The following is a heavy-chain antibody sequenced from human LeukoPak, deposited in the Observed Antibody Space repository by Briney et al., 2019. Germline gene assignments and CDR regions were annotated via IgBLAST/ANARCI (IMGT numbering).Heavy chain of an antibody. V-gene: IGHV3-23*01. CDR1: GFTFSSYA. CDR3: AKAIYDSSGYYPPADAFDI. J-gene: IGHJ3*02. Sequence: PGGSLRLSCAASGFTFSSYAMSWVRQAPGKGLEWVSAISGSGGSTYYADSVKGRFTISRDNSKNTLYLQMNSLRAEDTAVYYCAKAIYDSSGYYPPADAFDIWGQGTMVTVSS. D-gene: IGHD3-22*01. CDR2: ISGSGGST.